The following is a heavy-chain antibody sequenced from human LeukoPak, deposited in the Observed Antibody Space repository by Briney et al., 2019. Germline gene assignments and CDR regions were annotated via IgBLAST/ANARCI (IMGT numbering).Heavy chain of an antibody. D-gene: IGHD3-22*01. Sequence: PGGSLRLSCAASGFTVSSNFMSWVRQAPGKGLEWIGSIYYSGSTYYNPSLKSRVPISVDTSKNQFSLKLSSVTAADTAVYYCARHFIVRYYDSSGYFNYWGQGTLVTVSS. J-gene: IGHJ4*02. CDR2: IYYSGST. V-gene: IGHV4-39*01. CDR3: ARHFIVRYYDSSGYFNY. CDR1: GFTVSSNF.